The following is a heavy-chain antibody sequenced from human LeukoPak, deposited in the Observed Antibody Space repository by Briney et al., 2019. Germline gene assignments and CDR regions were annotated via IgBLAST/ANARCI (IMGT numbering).Heavy chain of an antibody. Sequence: SETLSLTCTVSGGAMSSSYWSWIRQPPGKGLEWIGYIYNSGSIYKPSLKSRVTISVDTSNNQISLKLDSVTAADTAVYYCARVAAGGPIDYWGQGTLVTVSS. CDR1: GGAMSSSY. J-gene: IGHJ4*02. V-gene: IGHV4-59*01. CDR3: ARVAAGGPIDY. D-gene: IGHD6-13*01. CDR2: IYNSGS.